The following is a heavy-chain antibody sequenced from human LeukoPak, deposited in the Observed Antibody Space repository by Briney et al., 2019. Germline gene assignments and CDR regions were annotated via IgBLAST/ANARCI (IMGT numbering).Heavy chain of an antibody. CDR3: ARACSYRWGSTSCWHY. D-gene: IGHD2-2*01. CDR1: GGSISSGGYY. Sequence: SQTLSLTCTVSGGSISSGGYYWSWIRQHPGKGLEWIGYIYYSGSTYYNPSLKSRVTISVDTSKNQFSLKLSSVTAADTAVYYCARACSYRWGSTSCWHYWGQGTLVTVSS. CDR2: IYYSGST. J-gene: IGHJ4*02. V-gene: IGHV4-31*03.